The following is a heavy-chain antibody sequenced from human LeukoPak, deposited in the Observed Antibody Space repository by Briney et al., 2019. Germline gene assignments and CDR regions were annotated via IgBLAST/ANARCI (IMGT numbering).Heavy chain of an antibody. CDR3: ARSYCGGGSCGAFDI. J-gene: IGHJ3*02. Sequence: KPSETLSLTCTVSGGSISRYYWSWLRQPPGKGLEWIGYIYYSGNTNYNPSLKRRVTISVATSNNQFSLRLSSVTAADTAVYYCARSYCGGGSCGAFDICGQGTMFTVSS. CDR1: GGSISRYY. V-gene: IGHV4-59*01. CDR2: IYYSGNT. D-gene: IGHD2-15*01.